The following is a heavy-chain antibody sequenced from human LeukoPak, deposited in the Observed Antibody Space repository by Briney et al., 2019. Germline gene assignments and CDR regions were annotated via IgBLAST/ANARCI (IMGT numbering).Heavy chain of an antibody. V-gene: IGHV3-30*03. J-gene: IGHJ4*02. CDR3: ARKMVVAAVYYFDY. D-gene: IGHD2-15*01. CDR2: ISYDGSNK. CDR1: GFTFSSYG. Sequence: GGSLRLSCAASGFTFSSYGMHWVRQAPGKGLEWVAVISYDGSNKYYADSVKGRFTISRDNSKNTLYLQMNSLRAEDTAVYYCARKMVVAAVYYFDYWGQGTLDTVSS.